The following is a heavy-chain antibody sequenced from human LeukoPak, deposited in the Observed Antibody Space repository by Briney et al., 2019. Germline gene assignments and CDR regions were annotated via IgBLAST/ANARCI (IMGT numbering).Heavy chain of an antibody. V-gene: IGHV4-59*08. CDR2: IYYSGST. Sequence: SETLSLTCTVSGGSISPYYWSWIRQPPGKGLEWFGYIYYSGSTHYNTSLKSRVTISVDTSKNQFSLKLSSVTAADTAVYYCAGSTSEWLRYYYYYYMGVWGKGTTVTVSS. CDR1: GGSISPYY. D-gene: IGHD3-3*01. CDR3: AGSTSEWLRYYYYYYMGV. J-gene: IGHJ6*03.